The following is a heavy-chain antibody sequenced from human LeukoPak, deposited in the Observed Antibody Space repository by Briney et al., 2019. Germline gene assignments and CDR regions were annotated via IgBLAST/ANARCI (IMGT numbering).Heavy chain of an antibody. CDR1: GFTFSSYA. V-gene: IGHV3-23*01. CDR2: ISGSGGST. D-gene: IGHD6-19*01. Sequence: PGESLRLSCAASGFTFSSYAMSWVRQAPGKGLEWISAISGSGGSTYYADSVKGRFTISRDNAKNSLYLQMNSLTAEDTAVYYCAPGGVAGDYWGQGTLVTVSS. CDR3: APGGVAGDY. J-gene: IGHJ4*02.